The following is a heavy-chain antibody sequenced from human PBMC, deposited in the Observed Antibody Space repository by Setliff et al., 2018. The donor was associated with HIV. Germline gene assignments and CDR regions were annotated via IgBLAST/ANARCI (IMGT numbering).Heavy chain of an antibody. J-gene: IGHJ6*03. Sequence: GASVKVSCKASGYTFTSYSMHWVRQAPGQGLEWVGYINPSGGSANYAQEFQGRVSMTRDTSTSTVYMELTRLRDDDTAMYFCARGVVGSYYDYVNIYYHDYIDLWGKGTTVTVSS. CDR3: ARGVVGSYYDYVNIYYHDYIDL. CDR2: INPSGGSA. D-gene: IGHD3-22*01. V-gene: IGHV1-46*01. CDR1: GYTFTSYS.